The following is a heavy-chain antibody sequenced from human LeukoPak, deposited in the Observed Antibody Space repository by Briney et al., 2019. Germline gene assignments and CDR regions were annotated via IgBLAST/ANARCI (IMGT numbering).Heavy chain of an antibody. Sequence: GGSLRLSCAASGFTFSSYGIHWVRRAPGKGLEWVTFIRHDGTNQHYGDSVKGRFTISRDNLKNTVFLQMNRVRAEDTAVYFCARSRNVRTFDYWGQGTLVAVSS. CDR1: GFTFSSYG. CDR2: IRHDGTNQ. V-gene: IGHV3-30*02. J-gene: IGHJ4*02. CDR3: ARSRNVRTFDY.